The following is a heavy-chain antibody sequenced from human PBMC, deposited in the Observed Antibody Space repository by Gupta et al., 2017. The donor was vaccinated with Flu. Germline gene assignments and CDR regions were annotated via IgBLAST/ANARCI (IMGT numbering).Heavy chain of an antibody. CDR2: VSSEGRTT. J-gene: IGHJ4*02. V-gene: IGHV3-30*18. CDR3: AKEGSSSGSSRFHFDY. Sequence: QVQLVESGGDVVRPGRSLRLSCAASGFNFNFYGMHWVRQAPGKGLEWRAVVSSEGRTTYYADSVKGRFTLSRDNSKNTLSLQMNSLKTDDTAVYYCAKEGSSSGSSRFHFDYWGQGTLVTVSS. CDR1: GFNFNFYG. D-gene: IGHD3-22*01.